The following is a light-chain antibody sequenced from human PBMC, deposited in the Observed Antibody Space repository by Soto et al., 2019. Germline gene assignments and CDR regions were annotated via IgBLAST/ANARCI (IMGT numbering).Light chain of an antibody. CDR3: QSYDNSLSHVV. Sequence: QSVLTQPPSVSGAPGQRVTISCTGSSSNIGAGYDVHWYQQLPGTAPKLLIYGNSNRPSGVPDRFSGSKSGTSASLAITGLQPEDEADYYCQSYDNSLSHVVFGGGTKLTVL. CDR1: SSNIGAGYD. J-gene: IGLJ2*01. CDR2: GNS. V-gene: IGLV1-40*01.